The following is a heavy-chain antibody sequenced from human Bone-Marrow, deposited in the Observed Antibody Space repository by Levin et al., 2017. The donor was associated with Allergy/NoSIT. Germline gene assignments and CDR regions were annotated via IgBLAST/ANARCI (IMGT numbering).Heavy chain of an antibody. J-gene: IGHJ4*02. D-gene: IGHD3-3*01. V-gene: IGHV1-18*01. CDR2: INTYNGNT. Sequence: ASVKVSCKASGYTFTNYGISWVRQAPGQGLEWMGWINTYNGNTDYAQRLQGRVTMTTDTSTSTAYMELRSLRSDDTAVYYCARSIFGDYLDYWGQGSLVTVSS. CDR1: GYTFTNYG. CDR3: ARSIFGDYLDY.